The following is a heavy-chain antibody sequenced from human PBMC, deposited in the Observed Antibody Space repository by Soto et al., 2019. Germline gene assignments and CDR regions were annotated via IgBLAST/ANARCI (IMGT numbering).Heavy chain of an antibody. J-gene: IGHJ5*02. V-gene: IGHV1-69*04. Sequence: ASVKVSCKASGGTFSSYTISWVRQAPGQGLEWMGRIIPILGIANYAQKFQGRVTITADKSTSTAYMELSSLRSEDTAVYYCARDKGEGATPDWFDPWGQGTLVTVSS. CDR3: ARDKGEGATPDWFDP. CDR2: IIPILGIA. CDR1: GGTFSSYT. D-gene: IGHD1-26*01.